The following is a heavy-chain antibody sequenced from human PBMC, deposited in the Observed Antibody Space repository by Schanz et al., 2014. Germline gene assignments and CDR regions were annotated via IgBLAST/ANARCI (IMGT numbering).Heavy chain of an antibody. D-gene: IGHD6-6*01. J-gene: IGHJ4*02. CDR3: ARDQSPYTNSSDVRYFDY. Sequence: QVQLVQSGAEVKKPGSSMKVSCKASGGTFNSYTINWVRQAPGQGLEWMGRIIPILGIANYAQKFQGRVTITADKSTSTAYMELSSLRSEDTAMYYCARDQSPYTNSSDVRYFDYWGQGSLVTVSS. V-gene: IGHV1-69*08. CDR1: GGTFNSYT. CDR2: IIPILGIA.